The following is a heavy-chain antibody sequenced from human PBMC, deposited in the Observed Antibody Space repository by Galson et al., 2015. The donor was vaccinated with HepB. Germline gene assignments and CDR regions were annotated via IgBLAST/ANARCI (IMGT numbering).Heavy chain of an antibody. J-gene: IGHJ2*01. CDR1: GYSFTSYW. CDR2: IYPGDSDT. D-gene: IGHD5-24*01. V-gene: IGHV5-51*01. Sequence: QSGAEVKKPGESLKISCKGSGYSFTSYWIGWVRQMPGKGLEWMGIIYPGDSDTRYSPSFQGQVTISADKSISTAYLQWSSLKASDTAMYYCARGVSGMATISIYWYFDLWGRGTLVTVSS. CDR3: ARGVSGMATISIYWYFDL.